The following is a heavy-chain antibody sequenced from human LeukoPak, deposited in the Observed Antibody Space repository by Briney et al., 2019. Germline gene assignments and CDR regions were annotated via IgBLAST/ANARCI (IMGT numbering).Heavy chain of an antibody. CDR1: GDMFSTYA. Sequence: PGGSLRLSCVTSGDMFSTYAMTWVRQAPGKGLEWVSIISGSGERAYYADSVKGRFTVSRDNSKNTLYLQMKSLRAEDTAVYYCVSQAYSGSDNYYFHYWGQGTLVAVSS. J-gene: IGHJ4*02. CDR2: ISGSGERA. CDR3: VSQAYSGSDNYYFHY. V-gene: IGHV3-23*01. D-gene: IGHD1-26*01.